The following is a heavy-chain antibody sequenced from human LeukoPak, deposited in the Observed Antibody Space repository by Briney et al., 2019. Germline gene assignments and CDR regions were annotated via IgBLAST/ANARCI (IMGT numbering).Heavy chain of an antibody. J-gene: IGHJ4*02. CDR3: TTLGAFNY. D-gene: IGHD3-16*01. Sequence: GGSLRLSCAASGFTFSNAWMSWVRQAPGKGLEWVGRIKSKTFGGTTDYAAPVKGRFTISRDDSKNTLYLHMNTLKTEDTAIYYCTTLGAFNYWGQGTLVTVSS. CDR1: GFTFSNAW. CDR2: IKSKTFGGTT. V-gene: IGHV3-15*01.